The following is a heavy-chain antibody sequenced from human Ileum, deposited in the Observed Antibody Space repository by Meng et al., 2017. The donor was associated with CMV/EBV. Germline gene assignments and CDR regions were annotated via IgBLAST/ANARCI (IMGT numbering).Heavy chain of an antibody. D-gene: IGHD4-17*01. V-gene: IGHV3-11*01. CDR3: ARGNYGFDY. J-gene: IGHJ4*02. Sequence: LACADSVFPFGAYYMTCVRQAPGKGLEWVSYITGSGDIIYYADSVKGRFTVSRDNAKSSLYLEINSLRAEDTAVYYWARGNYGFDYWGQGTLVTVSS. CDR2: ITGSGDII. CDR1: VFPFGAYY.